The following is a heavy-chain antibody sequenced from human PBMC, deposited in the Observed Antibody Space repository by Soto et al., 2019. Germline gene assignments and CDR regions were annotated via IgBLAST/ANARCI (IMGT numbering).Heavy chain of an antibody. D-gene: IGHD4-17*01. Sequence: QVQLVQSGAEVKKPGSSVKVSCKASGGTFSSYTISWVRQAPGQGLEWMGRIIPILGIANYAQKFQGRVTITADKSTSTAYMELSSLRSEDTAVYYCATSPPTGVTRNNWFDPWGQGTLVTVSS. V-gene: IGHV1-69*02. J-gene: IGHJ5*02. CDR2: IIPILGIA. CDR1: GGTFSSYT. CDR3: ATSPPTGVTRNNWFDP.